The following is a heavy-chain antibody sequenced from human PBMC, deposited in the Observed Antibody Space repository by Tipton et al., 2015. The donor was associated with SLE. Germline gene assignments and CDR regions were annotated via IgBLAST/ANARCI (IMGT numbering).Heavy chain of an antibody. CDR1: GYTFTDYY. V-gene: IGHV1-46*01. Sequence: QLVQSGAEVKKPGASVKVSCKASGYTFTDYYIHWVRQAPGQGLEWMGIINPRSGSTGYAQKFQGRVTMARDTSPSTVYMELRSLRSEDTAVYYCARDRDWYYGPAPDYWGQGTLLTVSS. J-gene: IGHJ4*02. D-gene: IGHD3-3*01. CDR2: INPRSGST. CDR3: ARDRDWYYGPAPDY.